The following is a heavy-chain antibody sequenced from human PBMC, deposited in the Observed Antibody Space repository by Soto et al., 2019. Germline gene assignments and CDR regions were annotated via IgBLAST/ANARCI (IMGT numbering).Heavy chain of an antibody. CDR3: ARSHGLHTPYYYYYGMDV. V-gene: IGHV1-18*01. D-gene: IGHD4-4*01. CDR1: GYTFTSYG. J-gene: IGHJ6*02. Sequence: ASVKVSCKASGYTFTSYGISWVRQAPGQGLEWMGWISAYNGNTNYAQKLQGRVTMTTDTSTSTAYMELRGLRSDDTAVYYCARSHGLHTPYYYYYGMDVWGQGTTVTVSS. CDR2: ISAYNGNT.